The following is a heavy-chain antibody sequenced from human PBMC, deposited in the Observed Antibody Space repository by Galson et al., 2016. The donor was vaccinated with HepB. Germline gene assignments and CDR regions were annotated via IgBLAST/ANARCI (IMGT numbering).Heavy chain of an antibody. J-gene: IGHJ6*02. Sequence: QSGAEVKKPGESLRISCKGSGYSFTNYWISWVRQMPGKGLEWMGRIDPSDSYTNYSPSFQGHVTIPTDKAISTAYLQCSSLKAWDTAMYYCARHANPLYCSGGSCYNYYGMDVWGQGTLVTFSS. CDR1: GYSFTNYW. CDR2: IDPSDSYT. CDR3: ARHANPLYCSGGSCYNYYGMDV. D-gene: IGHD2-15*01. V-gene: IGHV5-10-1*01.